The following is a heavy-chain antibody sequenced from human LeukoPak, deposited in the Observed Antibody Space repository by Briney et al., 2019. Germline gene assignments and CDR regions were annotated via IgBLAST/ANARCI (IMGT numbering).Heavy chain of an antibody. Sequence: GASVKVSCKASGYTFTGYYMHWVRQAPGQGLEWMGRVNPNSGGTNYAQKFQGRVTMTRDTSISTAYMELSRLRSGDTAVYYCARDGDYDILTGYYNWFDPWGQGTLVTVSS. J-gene: IGHJ5*02. CDR1: GYTFTGYY. CDR2: VNPNSGGT. CDR3: ARDGDYDILTGYYNWFDP. V-gene: IGHV1-2*06. D-gene: IGHD3-9*01.